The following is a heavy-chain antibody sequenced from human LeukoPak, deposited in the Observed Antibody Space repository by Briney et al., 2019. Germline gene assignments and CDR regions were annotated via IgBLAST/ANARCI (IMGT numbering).Heavy chain of an antibody. CDR3: ARLLWFGELKLDYYGMDV. D-gene: IGHD3-10*01. V-gene: IGHV4-59*01. J-gene: IGHJ6*02. CDR1: GGSISSYY. Sequence: SETLSLTCTVSGGSISSYYWSWIRQPPGKGLEWIGYIYYSGSTNYNPSLKRRVTISVDTSKNQFSLKLSSVTAADTAVYYCARLLWFGELKLDYYGMDVWGQGTTVTVSS. CDR2: IYYSGST.